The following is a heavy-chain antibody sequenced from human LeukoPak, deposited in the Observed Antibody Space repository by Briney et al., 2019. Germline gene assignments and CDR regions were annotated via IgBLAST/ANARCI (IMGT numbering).Heavy chain of an antibody. V-gene: IGHV3-15*01. CDR1: GFTFSNAW. Sequence: GGSLRLSCAASGFTFSNAWMNWVRQAPGKGLEWVGRIKIKTDGGTTDYAAPVKGRFTISRDDSKHTLYLQVNSLKTEDTAVYYCTTGNWGSFSYWGQGTLVTVSS. CDR3: TTGNWGSFSY. CDR2: IKIKTDGGTT. J-gene: IGHJ4*02. D-gene: IGHD7-27*01.